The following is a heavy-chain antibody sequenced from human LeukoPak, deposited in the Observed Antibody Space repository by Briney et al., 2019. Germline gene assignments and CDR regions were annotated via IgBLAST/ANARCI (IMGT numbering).Heavy chain of an antibody. CDR2: MNPNSGNT. CDR1: GYTFTSYD. Sequence: ASVKVSCKASGYTFTSYDINWVRPATGQGLEWMGWMNPNSGNTGYAQKFQGRVTMTRNTSISTAYMELSSLRSEDTAVYYCARGKPAAIRGAIWEDYYYYGMDVWGQGTTVTVSS. J-gene: IGHJ6*02. D-gene: IGHD2-2*02. CDR3: ARGKPAAIRGAIWEDYYYYGMDV. V-gene: IGHV1-8*01.